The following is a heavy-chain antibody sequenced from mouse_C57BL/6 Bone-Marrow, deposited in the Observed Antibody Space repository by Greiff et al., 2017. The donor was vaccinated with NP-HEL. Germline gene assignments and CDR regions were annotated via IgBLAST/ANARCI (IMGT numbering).Heavy chain of an antibody. V-gene: IGHV5-4*01. CDR1: GFTFSSYS. CDR2: IRDGGSCT. D-gene: IGHD1-1*01. Sequence: EVQLVESGGGLVKPGGSLKLSCAASGFTFSSYSMSWVRQTPEKRLEWVATIRDGGSCTYYPDNVKGRFTISRDNAKNNLYLQMSHLKSEDTAMYYCARDLYYYGSLYYFDYWGQGTTLTVSS. CDR3: ARDLYYYGSLYYFDY. J-gene: IGHJ2*01.